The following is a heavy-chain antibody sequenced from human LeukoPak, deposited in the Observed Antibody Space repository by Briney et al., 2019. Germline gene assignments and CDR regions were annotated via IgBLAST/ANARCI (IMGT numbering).Heavy chain of an antibody. V-gene: IGHV3-23*01. J-gene: IGHJ4*02. CDR2: ISSSGGST. CDR1: GFTFSTYG. Sequence: PGGSLRLSCAASGFTFSTYGMSWVRQAPGKGLEWVSAISSSGGSTYYADSVKGRFTISRDSSKNTLYLLMSSLRAEDTAVYYRAKGVYGYADYALLDYWGQGTLVTVSS. CDR3: AKGVYGYADYALLDY. D-gene: IGHD2-2*01.